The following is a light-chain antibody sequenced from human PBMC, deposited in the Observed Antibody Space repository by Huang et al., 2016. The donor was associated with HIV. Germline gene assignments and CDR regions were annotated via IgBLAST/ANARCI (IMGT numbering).Light chain of an antibody. J-gene: IGKJ3*01. CDR3: QQYNDFRST. CDR1: QIVSSH. Sequence: ETVMTQSPVTLSVSPGDRASLSFRSSQIVSSHLAWYQQKPGQAPRLLIEAASTRATGVPARFSGSGAGTEFTLTISTLQSEDSAVYYCQQYNDFRSTFGPGTRVEIK. V-gene: IGKV3-15*01. CDR2: AAS.